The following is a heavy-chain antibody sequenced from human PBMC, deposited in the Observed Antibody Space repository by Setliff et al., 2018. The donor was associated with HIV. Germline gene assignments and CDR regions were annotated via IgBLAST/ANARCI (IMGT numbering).Heavy chain of an antibody. Sequence: SETLSLTCDVSGGSFNAYYWSWIRQPPGKGLEWIGESNHSGDTNYKPSLKSRVTIPIDTSKTQFSLKLSSVTAADTAVYYCARCRLNGGFNLWGQGTLVTVSS. J-gene: IGHJ5*02. CDR1: GGSFNAYY. D-gene: IGHD7-27*01. V-gene: IGHV4-34*01. CDR3: ARCRLNGGFNL. CDR2: SNHSGDT.